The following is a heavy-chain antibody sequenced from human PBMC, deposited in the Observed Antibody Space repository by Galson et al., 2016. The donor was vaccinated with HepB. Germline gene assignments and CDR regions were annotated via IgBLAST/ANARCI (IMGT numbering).Heavy chain of an antibody. CDR1: GGSISSDYY. CDR3: ATGIVVAGKYYYYYMDV. V-gene: IGHV4-39*01. Sequence: SETLSLTCIVSGGSISSDYYWGWIRQPPGRGLEWIGSIYSSDDTYYNPSLKCRVTISVDTSKNQFSLRLNAVTAADTGVYYCATGIVVAGKYYYYYMDVWGKGTTVTVSS. CDR2: IYSSDDT. J-gene: IGHJ6*03. D-gene: IGHD6-19*01.